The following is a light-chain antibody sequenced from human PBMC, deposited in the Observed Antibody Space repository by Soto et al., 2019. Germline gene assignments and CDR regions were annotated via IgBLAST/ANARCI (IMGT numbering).Light chain of an antibody. CDR2: DAS. V-gene: IGKV3-11*01. CDR1: QSVSNY. Sequence: EIVLTQSPATLSLSPGERATLSCRASQSVSNYLAWYQQKPGHAPRLLIYDASNRASGIPARFSGSGSGTDFTLTISSLDPEDFAVYYCQQRSNWPPVTFGGGTKVEIK. J-gene: IGKJ4*01. CDR3: QQRSNWPPVT.